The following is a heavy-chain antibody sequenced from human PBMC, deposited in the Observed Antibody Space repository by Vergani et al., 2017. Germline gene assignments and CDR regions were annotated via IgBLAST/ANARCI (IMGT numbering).Heavy chain of an antibody. J-gene: IGHJ3*02. CDR1: GFTFSDYY. CDR2: ISYDGSNK. V-gene: IGHV3-30-3*01. CDR3: ARDHYYDSSGHDAFDI. D-gene: IGHD3-22*01. Sequence: QVQLVESGGGLVKPGGSLRLSCAASGFTFSDYYMSWIRQAPGKGLEWVAVISYDGSNKYYADSVKGRFTISRDNSKNTLYLQMNSLRAEDTAVYYCARDHYYDSSGHDAFDIWGQGTMVTVSS.